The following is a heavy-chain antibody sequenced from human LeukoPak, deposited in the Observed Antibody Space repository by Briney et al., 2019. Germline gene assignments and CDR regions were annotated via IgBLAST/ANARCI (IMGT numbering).Heavy chain of an antibody. D-gene: IGHD3-22*01. CDR1: GGSISSGDYY. V-gene: IGHV4-30-4*01. Sequence: SETLSLTCTVSGGSISSGDYYWSWIRQPPGKGLEWIGYIYYSGSTYYNPSLKGRVTISVDTSKNQFSLKLSSVTAADTAVYYCARGTYDSSGYPQPYGMDVWGQGTTVTVSS. CDR2: IYYSGST. J-gene: IGHJ6*02. CDR3: ARGTYDSSGYPQPYGMDV.